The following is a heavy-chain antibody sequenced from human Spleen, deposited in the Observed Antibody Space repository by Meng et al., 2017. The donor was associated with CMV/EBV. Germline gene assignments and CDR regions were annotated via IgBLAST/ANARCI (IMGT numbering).Heavy chain of an antibody. CDR1: GFRFGSYW. Sequence: GESLKISCAVSGFRFGSYWMTWVRQAPGKGLEWVANRNQDGSKKYRMDSVKGRFTISRDNAKMSLYLQMNSLRAEDTAVYYCARYRRYDSSCHPLYFDYWGQGTLVSVSS. CDR3: ARYRRYDSSCHPLYFDY. V-gene: IGHV3-7*03. D-gene: IGHD3-22*01. CDR2: RNQDGSKK. J-gene: IGHJ4*02.